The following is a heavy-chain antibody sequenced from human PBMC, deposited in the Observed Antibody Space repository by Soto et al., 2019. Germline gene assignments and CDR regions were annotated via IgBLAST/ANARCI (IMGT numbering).Heavy chain of an antibody. CDR3: ARDQGYTVTTTPGGY. Sequence: QVQLVESGGGVVQPGRSLRLSCAASGFTFSSYGMHWVRQAPGKGLEWVAVIWYDGSNKYYADSVKGRFTISRDNSKNTLFLQINSLRAEDTAVYYCARDQGYTVTTTPGGYWGQGTLVTVSS. CDR2: IWYDGSNK. D-gene: IGHD4-17*01. J-gene: IGHJ4*02. CDR1: GFTFSSYG. V-gene: IGHV3-33*01.